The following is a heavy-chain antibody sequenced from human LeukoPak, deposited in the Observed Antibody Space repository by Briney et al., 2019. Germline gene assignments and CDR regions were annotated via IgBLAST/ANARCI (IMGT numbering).Heavy chain of an antibody. J-gene: IGHJ3*02. D-gene: IGHD3-22*01. CDR3: ARGPYSYDSSGAFDI. CDR1: GYTFSNYY. V-gene: IGHV1-46*01. CDR2: INPSGRST. Sequence: GASVKVSCKASGYTFSNYYIHWVRQAPGQGLEWMGIINPSGRSTSYAQKFQGRVTMTRDTSTSTVYMELSSLRSEDTAVYFCARGPYSYDSSGAFDIWGQGTMVTVSS.